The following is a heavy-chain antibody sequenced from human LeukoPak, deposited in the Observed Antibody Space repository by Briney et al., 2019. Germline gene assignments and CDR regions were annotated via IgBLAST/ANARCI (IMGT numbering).Heavy chain of an antibody. Sequence: GGSLRLSCAASGFTVSSNYMSWIRQAPGKGLEWASVIYSGGSTYYADSVKGRFTISRDNSKNTLYLQMNSLRAEDTAVYYCASGYSLYFDYWGQGTLVTVSS. J-gene: IGHJ4*02. D-gene: IGHD1-1*01. CDR3: ASGYSLYFDY. V-gene: IGHV3-53*01. CDR2: IYSGGST. CDR1: GFTVSSNY.